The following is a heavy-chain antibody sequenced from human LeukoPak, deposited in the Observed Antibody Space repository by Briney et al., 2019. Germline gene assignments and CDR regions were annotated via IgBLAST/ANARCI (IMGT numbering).Heavy chain of an antibody. J-gene: IGHJ4*02. CDR2: ISTSTGDT. CDR3: ARDDNYGIFVNVDY. CDR1: GYTFTSYY. V-gene: IGHV1-18*04. Sequence: GASVKASCKASGYTFTSYYIHWVRQAPGQGPEWMGWISTSTGDTKYTQKVQGRVTLTTDTSTSTAYMELSSLRSDDTAVYYCARDDNYGIFVNVDYWGQGTLVTVSS. D-gene: IGHD4-11*01.